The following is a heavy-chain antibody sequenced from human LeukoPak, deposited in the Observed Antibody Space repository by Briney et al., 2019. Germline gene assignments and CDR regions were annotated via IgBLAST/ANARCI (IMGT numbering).Heavy chain of an antibody. CDR1: GFTFSSYA. J-gene: IGHJ3*02. V-gene: IGHV3-30-3*01. D-gene: IGHD6-19*01. CDR3: ARVRQWLVWDAFDI. Sequence: PGGSLRLSCAASGFTFSSYAMHWVRQAPGKGLEWVAVISYDGINKYYADSVKGRFTISRDNSKNTLYLQMNSLRAEDTAVYYCARVRQWLVWDAFDIWGQGTMVTVSS. CDR2: ISYDGINK.